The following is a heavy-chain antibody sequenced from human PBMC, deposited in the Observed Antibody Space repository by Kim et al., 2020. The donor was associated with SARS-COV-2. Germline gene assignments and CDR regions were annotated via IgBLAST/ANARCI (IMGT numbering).Heavy chain of an antibody. Sequence: TKYSQKLQGRVTITRDTSSSTVYMELSSLTSEDTAFYYCVRGESAGYTYWGQGTLVTVSS. CDR3: VRGESAGYTY. V-gene: IGHV1-3*01. J-gene: IGHJ4*02. D-gene: IGHD3-10*01. CDR2: T.